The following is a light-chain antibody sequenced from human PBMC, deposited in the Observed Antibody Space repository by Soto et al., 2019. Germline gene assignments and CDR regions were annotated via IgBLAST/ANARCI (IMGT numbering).Light chain of an antibody. CDR3: QQSYSTPYT. CDR1: QNIINF. V-gene: IGKV1-39*01. Sequence: DIQMTQFPSSLSASVGDRVTITCRASQNIINFLNWYQQKPGKAPNLLIYGASSLQSGDPSRFSGSGSGTDFTLTIANLQPGDFATYFCQQSYSTPYTFGQGTELEI. CDR2: GAS. J-gene: IGKJ2*01.